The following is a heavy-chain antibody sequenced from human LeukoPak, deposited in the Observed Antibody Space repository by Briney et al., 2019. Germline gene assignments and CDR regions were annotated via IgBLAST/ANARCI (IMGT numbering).Heavy chain of an antibody. J-gene: IGHJ6*04. D-gene: IGHD3-10*02. CDR1: GFTFSNYA. V-gene: IGHV3-23*01. CDR2: ISGSGGSQ. Sequence: GGSLRLSCAASGFTFSNYAMSWVRQAPGKGLEWVSRISGSGGSQYYADSVKGRFTISRDNAKNSLYVQMNSLRAEDTAVYYCAELGITMIGGVWGKGATVTISS. CDR3: AELGITMIGGV.